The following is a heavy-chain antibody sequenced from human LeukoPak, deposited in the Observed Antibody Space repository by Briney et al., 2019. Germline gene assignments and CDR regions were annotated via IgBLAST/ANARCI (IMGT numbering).Heavy chain of an antibody. D-gene: IGHD6-13*01. CDR1: GGSISSYY. CDR3: ARGLITAALLFDY. J-gene: IGHJ4*02. Sequence: SETLSLTCTVSGGSISSYYWSWIRQPPGKGLEWIGYIYYSGSADYNPSLKSRVTISVDTSKNQFSLRLSSVTAADTAVYYCARGLITAALLFDYWGQGTLVTVSS. V-gene: IGHV4-59*01. CDR2: IYYSGSA.